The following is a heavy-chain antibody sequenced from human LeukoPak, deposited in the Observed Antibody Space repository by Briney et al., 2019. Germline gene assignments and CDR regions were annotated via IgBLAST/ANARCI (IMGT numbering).Heavy chain of an antibody. J-gene: IGHJ3*02. CDR2: IVVGSGNA. CDR3: AAVSYYDSSGYSYHDAFDI. V-gene: IGHV1-58*02. CDR1: GFTFTSSA. D-gene: IGHD3-22*01. Sequence: SVKVSCKASGFTFTSSAMQWVRQARGQRLEWIGWIVVGSGNANYAQKFQERVTITRDMSTSTAYMELSSLRSEDTAVYYCAAVSYYDSSGYSYHDAFDIWGQGTMVTVSS.